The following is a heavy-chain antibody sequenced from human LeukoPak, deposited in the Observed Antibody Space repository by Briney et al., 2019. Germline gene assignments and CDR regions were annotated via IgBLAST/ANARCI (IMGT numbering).Heavy chain of an antibody. CDR3: ARVPRYCSSTSCLDEPYYYYGMDV. Sequence: SETLSLTCTVSGDSISSYYWSWIRQPPGKGLEWIGYIYYSGSTNYSPSLRSRVTISVYTSRNQFSLKLTSVTAADTAVYYCARVPRYCSSTSCLDEPYYYYGMDVWGQGTTVTVSS. CDR2: IYYSGST. D-gene: IGHD2-2*01. V-gene: IGHV4-59*01. J-gene: IGHJ6*02. CDR1: GDSISSYY.